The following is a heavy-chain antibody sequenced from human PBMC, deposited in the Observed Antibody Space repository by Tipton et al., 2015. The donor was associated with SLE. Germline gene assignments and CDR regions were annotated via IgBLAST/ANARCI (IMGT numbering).Heavy chain of an antibody. CDR3: ARDGAIGARPGSFDY. V-gene: IGHV4-34*01. Sequence: LRLSCAVYGGSFSVYYWTWIRQPPGKGLEWIGEINHGGSTNYNPSLKSRVTISADTSKNQFSLKLSSVTAADTAVYFCARDGAIGARPGSFDYWGQGALVTVSS. J-gene: IGHJ4*02. D-gene: IGHD6-6*01. CDR1: GGSFSVYY. CDR2: INHGGST.